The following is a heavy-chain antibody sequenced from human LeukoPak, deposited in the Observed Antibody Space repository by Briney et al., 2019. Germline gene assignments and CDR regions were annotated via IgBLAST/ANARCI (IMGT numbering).Heavy chain of an antibody. D-gene: IGHD3/OR15-3a*01. Sequence: SETLSLTCTVSGGSISGSSYYWGWIRQPPGKGLEWIGSIYYSGSTYYNPSLKSRVTISVDTSKNHFSLKLSSVTAADTAVYYCARQTGSGLFILPGGQGTLVTVSS. CDR1: GGSISGSSYY. J-gene: IGHJ4*02. V-gene: IGHV4-39*01. CDR3: ARQTGSGLFILP. CDR2: IYYSGST.